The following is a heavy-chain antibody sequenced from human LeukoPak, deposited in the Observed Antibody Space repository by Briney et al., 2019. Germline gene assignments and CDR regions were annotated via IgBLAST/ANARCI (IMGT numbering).Heavy chain of an antibody. CDR3: ARAAGTLTLGY. CDR2: ISAYNGNT. CDR1: GYTFTSYG. Sequence: GASVTVSCKASGYTFTSYGNSRVRQAPGQGLEWMGWISAYNGNTNYAQKLQGRVTMTTDTSTSTAYMELRSLRSDDTAAYYCARAAGTLTLGYWGQGTLVTVSS. J-gene: IGHJ4*02. D-gene: IGHD6-13*01. V-gene: IGHV1-18*04.